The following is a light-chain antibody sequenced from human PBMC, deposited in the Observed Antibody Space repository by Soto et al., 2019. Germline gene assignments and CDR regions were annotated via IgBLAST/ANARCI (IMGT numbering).Light chain of an antibody. CDR1: QSISSY. V-gene: IGKV1-39*01. J-gene: IGKJ1*01. CDR3: QKSYSTHWT. Sequence: DIQMTQSPSSLSASVGDRVTITCRASQSISSYLNWYQQKPGKAPKLLIYAASSLQSGVPSRFSGSGPGTDFTLTISSLQPEAIATYYCQKSYSTHWTFGQGTKVEIK. CDR2: AAS.